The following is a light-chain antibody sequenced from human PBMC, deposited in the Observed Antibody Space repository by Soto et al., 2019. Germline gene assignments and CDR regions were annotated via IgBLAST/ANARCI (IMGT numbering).Light chain of an antibody. CDR2: EVS. J-gene: IGLJ1*01. CDR3: SSYTSSSTRV. V-gene: IGLV2-14*03. CDR1: ISHIGAYDY. Sequence: QPAGVQPASVSGPHGHSIANSCAVTISHIGAYDYVSWYQQFPDKPPKLIIYEVSHRPSGVSDRFSGSKSVNTATLTISRLQAEDEAAYYCSSYTSSSTRVFGNGNKVTVL.